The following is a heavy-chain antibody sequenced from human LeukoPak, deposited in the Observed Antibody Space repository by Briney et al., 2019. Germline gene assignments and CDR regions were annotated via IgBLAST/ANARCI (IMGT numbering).Heavy chain of an antibody. CDR2: IYYSGST. CDR1: GGSVSSGSYY. J-gene: IGHJ5*02. V-gene: IGHV4-61*01. Sequence: SETLSLTCTVSGGSVSSGSYYWNWIRQPPGKGLEWIGCIYYSGSTNYNPSLKSRVTILVDTSRNQFSLKLSSVTAADTAVYYCARKNRGNNWFDPWGQGTLVTVSS. CDR3: ARKNRGNNWFDP. D-gene: IGHD3-10*01.